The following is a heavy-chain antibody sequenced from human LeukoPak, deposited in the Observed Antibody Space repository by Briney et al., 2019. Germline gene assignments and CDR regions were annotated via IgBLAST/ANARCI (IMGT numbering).Heavy chain of an antibody. V-gene: IGHV4-39*07. Sequence: SETLSLTCTVSGGSISSSSYYWGWIRQPPGKGLEWIGSIYYSGSTYYNPSLKSRVTISVDTSKNQFSLKLNSVTAADTAVYYCARGGYYGSGNDFGFDPWGQGTLVTVSS. D-gene: IGHD3-10*01. CDR1: GGSISSSSYY. J-gene: IGHJ5*02. CDR3: ARGGYYGSGNDFGFDP. CDR2: IYYSGST.